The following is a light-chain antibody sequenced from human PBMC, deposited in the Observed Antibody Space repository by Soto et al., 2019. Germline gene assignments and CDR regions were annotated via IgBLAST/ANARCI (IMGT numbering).Light chain of an antibody. CDR1: QSVSSTN. J-gene: IGKJ1*01. Sequence: EIVLTQSPGTLSLSPGERATLSCRASQSVSSTNLAWYQQKPGQAPRLLIYGASSRATGIPDRFSGSGSGTDFTLTISRLEPEDLAVYYCQQYGNSPPWTFGQGTKVEIK. CDR2: GAS. CDR3: QQYGNSPPWT. V-gene: IGKV3-20*01.